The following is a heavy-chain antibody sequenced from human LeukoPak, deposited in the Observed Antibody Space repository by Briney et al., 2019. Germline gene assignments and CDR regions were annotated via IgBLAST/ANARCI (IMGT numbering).Heavy chain of an antibody. J-gene: IGHJ2*01. CDR1: GGSISSYY. D-gene: IGHD3-22*01. CDR3: ASSGVDSSGYLNWYFDL. CDR2: IYYSGST. V-gene: IGHV4-59*01. Sequence: SETLSLTCTVSGGSISSYYWSWIRQPAGKGLEWIGYIYYSGSTNYNPSLKSRVTISVDTSKNQFSLKLSSVTAADTAVYYCASSGVDSSGYLNWYFDLWGRGTLVTVSS.